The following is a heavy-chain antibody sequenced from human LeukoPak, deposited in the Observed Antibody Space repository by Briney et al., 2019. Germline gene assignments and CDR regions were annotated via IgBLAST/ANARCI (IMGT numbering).Heavy chain of an antibody. CDR3: ARDTESRPGYFDWVWPQERFDY. J-gene: IGHJ4*02. D-gene: IGHD3-9*01. V-gene: IGHV1-18*01. Sequence: GASVKVSCKASGYTFTSYGISWVRQAPGQGLEWMGWISAYNGNTNYAQKLQGRVTMTTDTSTSTAYMELRSLRSDDTAVYYCARDTESRPGYFDWVWPQERFDYWGQGTLVTVSS. CDR1: GYTFTSYG. CDR2: ISAYNGNT.